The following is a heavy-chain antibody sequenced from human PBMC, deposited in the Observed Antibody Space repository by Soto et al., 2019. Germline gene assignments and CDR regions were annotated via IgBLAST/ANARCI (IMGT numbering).Heavy chain of an antibody. CDR2: IYPGDSDT. V-gene: IGHV5-51*01. CDR1: GYSFTSYW. Sequence: GESLKISCKGSGYSFTSYWIGWVRQMPGKGLEWMGIIYPGDSDTRYSPSFQGQVTISADKSISTAYLQWSSLEASDTAMYYCARYRATMVRGVLGYYYGMDVWGQGTRFTVSS. J-gene: IGHJ6*02. D-gene: IGHD3-10*01. CDR3: ARYRATMVRGVLGYYYGMDV.